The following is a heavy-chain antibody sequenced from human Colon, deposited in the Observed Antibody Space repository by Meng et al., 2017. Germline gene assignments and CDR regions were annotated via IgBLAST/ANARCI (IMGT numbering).Heavy chain of an antibody. Sequence: ASVTVSCQTSGYRFTDYHIHWMRQAPRQGFEWVGRINPETGGTNYAPNFQGRVTMTRDTSIDTVYLELTRLASDYTDVYFCASDDSYLGRVDYYDDTFDFWGQGTMVTVSS. D-gene: IGHD3-16*01. J-gene: IGHJ3*01. V-gene: IGHV1-2*05. CDR3: ASDDSYLGRVDYYDDTFDF. CDR2: INPETGGT. CDR1: GYRFTDYH.